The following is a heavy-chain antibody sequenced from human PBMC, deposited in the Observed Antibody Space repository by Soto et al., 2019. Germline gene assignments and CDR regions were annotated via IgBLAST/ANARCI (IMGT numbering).Heavy chain of an antibody. CDR2: ISYDGSNK. J-gene: IGHJ4*02. CDR3: AKENYDTSGPALSY. V-gene: IGHV3-30*18. D-gene: IGHD3-22*01. Sequence: GGSLKLSCAASGVTFSSYGMHWVRQAPGKGLEWVAVISYDGSNKYYADSVKGRFTISRDNSKNTLYLQMNSLRAEDTAVYYCAKENYDTSGPALSYWGQGTLVTVSS. CDR1: GVTFSSYG.